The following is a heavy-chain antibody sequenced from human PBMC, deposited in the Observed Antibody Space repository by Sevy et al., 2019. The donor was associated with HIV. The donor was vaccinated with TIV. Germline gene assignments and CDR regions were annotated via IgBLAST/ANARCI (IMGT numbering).Heavy chain of an antibody. Sequence: GESLKISCAASWFTVSSNYMSWVRQAPGKGLEWVSLIYDVSSTYFADSVEGRFTISTDNSKNTLYLQMNSLRAEDTAVYYCATQSGYSTSPGAFDIWGQGTMVTVSS. J-gene: IGHJ3*02. CDR3: ATQSGYSTSPGAFDI. CDR1: WFTVSSNY. D-gene: IGHD6-6*01. CDR2: IYDVSST. V-gene: IGHV3-53*01.